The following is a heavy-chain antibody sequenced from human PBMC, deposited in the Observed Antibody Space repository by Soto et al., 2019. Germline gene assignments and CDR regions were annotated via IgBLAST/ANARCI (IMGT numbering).Heavy chain of an antibody. CDR3: TPARGTYGVEYFQH. D-gene: IGHD4-17*01. V-gene: IGHV3-15*01. CDR2: IKSKTDGGTT. Sequence: EVQLVESGGGLVKPGGSLRRSCAASGFPFTNAWMSWVRQAPGKGLEWVGRIKSKTDGGTTDYAAPVKGRFTISRDDSKNTLYLQMNSLKTEDTAVDYCTPARGTYGVEYFQHWGQGTLVTVSS. CDR1: GFPFTNAW. J-gene: IGHJ1*01.